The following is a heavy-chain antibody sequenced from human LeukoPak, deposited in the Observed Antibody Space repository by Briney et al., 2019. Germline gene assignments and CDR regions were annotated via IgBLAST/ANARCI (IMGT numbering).Heavy chain of an antibody. CDR1: GYTFSSYG. Sequence: GASVKVSCKASGYTFSSYGISSVRQAPGQGVEWMGWISANNGNTKYAQNLQGRVTMTTDTSTSTAYMELRSLRSDDAAVYYCARKGITSDYYYYYMDVWGKGTTVTVSS. V-gene: IGHV1-18*01. J-gene: IGHJ6*03. D-gene: IGHD3-16*01. CDR3: ARKGITSDYYYYYMDV. CDR2: ISANNGNT.